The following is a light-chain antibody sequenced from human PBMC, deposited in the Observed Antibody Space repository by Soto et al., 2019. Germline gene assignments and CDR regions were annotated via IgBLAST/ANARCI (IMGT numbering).Light chain of an antibody. CDR1: QSVSSN. CDR3: QQYHNWPPLT. Sequence: EIVMTQSPATLSVSPGERASLSCGAGQSVSSNFAWYQQKPGQAPRLLIYGVSIRATGIPARFSGSGSGTEFTLTIGSLQSEDFAVYFCQQYHNWPPLTFGGGTKVEIK. CDR2: GVS. J-gene: IGKJ4*01. V-gene: IGKV3-15*01.